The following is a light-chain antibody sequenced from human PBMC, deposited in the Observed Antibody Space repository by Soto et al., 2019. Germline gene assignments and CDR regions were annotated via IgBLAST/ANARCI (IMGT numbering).Light chain of an antibody. V-gene: IGLV2-14*01. CDR3: SSYTSSSTLV. Sequence: QSVLTQPASVSGSPGQSITLSCTGTSSDIGGYKYVSWYQQHPGKAPKLMIYEVSNRPSGVSNRFSGSKSGNTASLTISGLQAEDEADYYCSSYTSSSTLVFGGGTKLTVL. CDR1: SSDIGGYKY. CDR2: EVS. J-gene: IGLJ3*02.